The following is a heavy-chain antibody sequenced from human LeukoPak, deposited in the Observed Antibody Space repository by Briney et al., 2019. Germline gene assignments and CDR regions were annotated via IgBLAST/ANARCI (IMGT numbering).Heavy chain of an antibody. V-gene: IGHV1-2*02. CDR1: GYTFTGYY. J-gene: IGHJ4*02. CDR3: ARDTSSSPFMITFGGVIPDY. CDR2: FNPITDGT. Sequence: ASVKVACKASGYTFTGYYIHWLRQAPGQGLEWMGWFNPITDGTNYAHKFQGRVTMTRDTSISTAYMELSRLRSDDTAVYYCARDTSSSPFMITFGGVIPDYWGQGTLVTVSS. D-gene: IGHD3-16*02.